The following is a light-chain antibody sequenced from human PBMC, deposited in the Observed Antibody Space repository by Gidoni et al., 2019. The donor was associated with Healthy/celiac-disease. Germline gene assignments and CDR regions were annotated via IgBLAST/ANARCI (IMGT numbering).Light chain of an antibody. Sequence: DVVVTQSPLSLPVTLGQPASISRRSSQSLVYSDGNNYVNWFQQRPGQSPWRLIYKVSNRDCRVEDRCSGSGSGNDFTLKISRVEDEDVGVYYCMQGTQWPHFGGGTKVEIK. CDR1: QSLVYSDGNNY. CDR3: MQGTQWPH. CDR2: KVS. J-gene: IGKJ4*01. V-gene: IGKV2-30*01.